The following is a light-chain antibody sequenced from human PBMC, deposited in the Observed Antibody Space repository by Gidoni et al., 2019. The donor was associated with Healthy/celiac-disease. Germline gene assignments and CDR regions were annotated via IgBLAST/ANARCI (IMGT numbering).Light chain of an antibody. J-gene: IGKJ4*01. Sequence: DIVLTQSPATLSLSPGARATLSCRASQSVSSYLAWYQQKPGQAPRLLIYDASNRATGIPARFSGSGSGTDFTLTISSLEPEDFAVYYCQQRSNWPGLTFGGGTKVEIK. CDR1: QSVSSY. CDR3: QQRSNWPGLT. V-gene: IGKV3-11*01. CDR2: DAS.